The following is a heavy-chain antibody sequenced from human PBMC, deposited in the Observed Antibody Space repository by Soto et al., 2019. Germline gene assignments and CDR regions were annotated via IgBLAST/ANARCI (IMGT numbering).Heavy chain of an antibody. CDR1: GGSFSGYY. J-gene: IGHJ4*02. CDR2: INHSGST. Sequence: PSETLSLTCAVYGGSFSGYYWSWIRQPPGKGLEWIGEINHSGSTNYNPSLKSRVTISVGTSKNQFSLKLSSVTAADTAVYYCARHVSSAYYYDSSGYYYPYYFDYWGQGTLVTVSS. CDR3: ARHVSSAYYYDSSGYYYPYYFDY. D-gene: IGHD3-22*01. V-gene: IGHV4-34*01.